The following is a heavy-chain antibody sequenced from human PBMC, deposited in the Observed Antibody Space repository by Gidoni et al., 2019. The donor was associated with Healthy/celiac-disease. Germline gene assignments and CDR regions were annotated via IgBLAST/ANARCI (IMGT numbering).Heavy chain of an antibody. CDR3: ARGSYIAGTDYFDY. D-gene: IGHD5-12*01. J-gene: IGHJ4*02. Sequence: QVQLQQWGAVLLTPSETLSLTCAVYGGSFSGYYWRWIRQPPGKGLVWIWEINHSGSTNYNPSLKSRITISVDTSKNQFSLKLSSVTAADTAVYYCARGSYIAGTDYFDYWGQGTLVTVSS. CDR2: INHSGST. V-gene: IGHV4-34*01. CDR1: GGSFSGYY.